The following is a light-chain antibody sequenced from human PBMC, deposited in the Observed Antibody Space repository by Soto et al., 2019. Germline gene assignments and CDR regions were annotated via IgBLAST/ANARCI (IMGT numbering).Light chain of an antibody. CDR2: EVS. V-gene: IGLV2-14*01. CDR3: SSYTSTTTLV. CDR1: SSDVGAYNY. J-gene: IGLJ1*01. Sequence: QSVLTQPASVSGSPGQSITISCTGTSSDVGAYNYVSWYQQHPGKAPKTMIYEVSNRPSGISDRFFGSKSGSTASLTISGLQAEDEADYYCSSYTSTTTLVFGTGTKLTVL.